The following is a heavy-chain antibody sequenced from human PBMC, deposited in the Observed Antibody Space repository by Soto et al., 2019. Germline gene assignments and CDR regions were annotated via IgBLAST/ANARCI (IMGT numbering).Heavy chain of an antibody. Sequence: QITLKESGPTLVKPTQTLPLTCSFSGFSLTNTGVGVGWIRQPPGKALEWLALIYWNDNKRYSPSLKSRLTITKDTSKNQVVLTMTNMDPVDTGTYYCANLAGRWGQGTLVTVSS. CDR1: GFSLTNTGVG. CDR3: ANLAGR. V-gene: IGHV2-5*01. J-gene: IGHJ4*02. CDR2: IYWNDNK.